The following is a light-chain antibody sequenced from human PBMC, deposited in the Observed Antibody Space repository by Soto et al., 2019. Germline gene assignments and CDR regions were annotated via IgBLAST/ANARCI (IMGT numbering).Light chain of an antibody. Sequence: DIQMTQSPSTLSASVGDRVTITCRASQSISNSLAWYQQKAGKAPKLLIYKASSLESGVPSRFSGSGSGTDFTLTISSLQPDDFASYYRQQYKTYPWTFGQGTKVDIK. V-gene: IGKV1-5*03. J-gene: IGKJ1*01. CDR2: KAS. CDR3: QQYKTYPWT. CDR1: QSISNS.